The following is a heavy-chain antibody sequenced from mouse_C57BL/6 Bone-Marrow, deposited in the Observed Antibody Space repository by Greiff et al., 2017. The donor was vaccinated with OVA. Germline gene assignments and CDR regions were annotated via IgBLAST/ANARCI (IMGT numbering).Heavy chain of an antibody. D-gene: IGHD1-1*01. CDR1: GYTFTSYW. CDR2: IYPGNSDT. Sequence: VQLKESGTVLARPGASVKMSCKTSGYTFTSYWMHWVKQRPGQGLEWIGAIYPGNSDTSYNQKFKGKAKLTAVTSASTAYMELSSLTNEDSAVYYCKAYYYGSSYSSYWYFDVWGTGTTVTVSS. V-gene: IGHV1-5*01. CDR3: KAYYYGSSYSSYWYFDV. J-gene: IGHJ1*03.